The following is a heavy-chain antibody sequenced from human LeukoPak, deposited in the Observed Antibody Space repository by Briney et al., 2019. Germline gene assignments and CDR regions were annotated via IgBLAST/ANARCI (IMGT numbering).Heavy chain of an antibody. V-gene: IGHV3-9*01. CDR3: AKGVTLLRGGPDY. D-gene: IGHD3-10*01. J-gene: IGHJ4*02. CDR2: ISWNSGII. CDR1: GFAFADCA. Sequence: GGSLRLSCAASGFAFADCAMHWVRQAPGKGLGWGSGISWNSGIIGYADSVRGRFTISRDNARNSLYLQMNSLRADDTALYYCAKGVTLLRGGPDYWGQGTLVTVSS.